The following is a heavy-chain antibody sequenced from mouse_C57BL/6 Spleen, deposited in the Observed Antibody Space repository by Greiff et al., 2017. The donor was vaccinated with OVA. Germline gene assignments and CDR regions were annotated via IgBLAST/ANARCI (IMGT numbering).Heavy chain of an antibody. Sequence: VKVVESGPGLVAPSQSLSITCTVSGFSLTSYGVSWVRQPPGKGLEWLGVICGDGSTTYPSALISRLSISKDNSKSQVFLKLNSLQTDDTATYYCAKQDWYYYAMDYWGQGTSVTVSS. CDR1: GFSLTSYG. D-gene: IGHD4-1*01. CDR2: ICGDGST. J-gene: IGHJ4*01. V-gene: IGHV2-3*01. CDR3: AKQDWYYYAMDY.